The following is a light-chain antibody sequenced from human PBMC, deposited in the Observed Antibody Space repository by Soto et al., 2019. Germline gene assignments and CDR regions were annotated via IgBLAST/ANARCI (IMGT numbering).Light chain of an antibody. CDR2: DAS. CDR3: QQRREWPPGAT. CDR1: QSVSSN. V-gene: IGKV3-11*01. Sequence: EIVLTQSPATLSLSPGERATLSCRASQSVSSNLAWYQHKPGQAPRLLIYDASNRATGIPARFSGSGSGTDFTLTISGLEPADFAVYYCQQRREWPPGATFGGGTKVEI. J-gene: IGKJ4*01.